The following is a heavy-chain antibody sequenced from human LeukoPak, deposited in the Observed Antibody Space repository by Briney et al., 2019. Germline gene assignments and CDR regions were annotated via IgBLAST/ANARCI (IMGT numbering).Heavy chain of an antibody. D-gene: IGHD3-16*01. V-gene: IGHV3-21*01. CDR3: ATEHWGPNS. CDR1: GFTFSTYS. CDR2: ISSSSSYI. J-gene: IGHJ4*02. Sequence: GGSLRLSCGASGFTFSTYSMNWVRQAPGKGLEWVSSISSSSSYIYYADSVKGRFTISRVNAKNSLSLQMSSLRGEDTALYYCATEHWGPNSWGQGTLVTVSS.